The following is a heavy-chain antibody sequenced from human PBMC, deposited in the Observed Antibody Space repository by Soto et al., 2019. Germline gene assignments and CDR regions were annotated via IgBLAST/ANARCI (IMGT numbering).Heavy chain of an antibody. CDR1: GFTFSSYR. CDR2: IKQEGSEK. CDR3: ARDKAARSDY. Sequence: GGSLRLSCAASGFTFSSYRMSWVRQAPGKGLEWVANIKQEGSEKYYVDSVKGRFTISRDNDKNSLYLQMNSLRAEDTAVYYCARDKAARSDYWGQGTLVTVSS. V-gene: IGHV3-7*03. J-gene: IGHJ4*02. D-gene: IGHD6-6*01.